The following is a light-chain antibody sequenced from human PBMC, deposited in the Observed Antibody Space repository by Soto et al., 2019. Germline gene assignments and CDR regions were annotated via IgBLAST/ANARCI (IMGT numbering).Light chain of an antibody. V-gene: IGKV1-39*01. CDR2: AAS. CDR3: QQSYSSPPT. Sequence: HSPPTLSASVGNRVTITCRASQSISSWLAWYQQKPGKAPKLLIFAASSWQSGVPSRFSGSRSGTDFTLTISRLQPEDFATYYCQQSYSSPPTFGQGTKVDIK. CDR1: QSISSW. J-gene: IGKJ1*01.